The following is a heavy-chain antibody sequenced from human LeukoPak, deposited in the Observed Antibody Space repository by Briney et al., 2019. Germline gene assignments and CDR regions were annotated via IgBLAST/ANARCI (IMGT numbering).Heavy chain of an antibody. D-gene: IGHD1-7*01. CDR1: GFTFSTFA. CDR2: ITDDGYNT. CDR3: ARDPDNWNYPFDY. J-gene: IGHJ4*02. Sequence: GGSLRLSCAASGFTFSTFAMTWVRQAPGKGLEWVSTITDDGYNTYSADSVKGRFTISRDNSKNTLYLQMNSLRAEDTAVYYCARDPDNWNYPFDYWGQGTLVTVSS. V-gene: IGHV3-23*01.